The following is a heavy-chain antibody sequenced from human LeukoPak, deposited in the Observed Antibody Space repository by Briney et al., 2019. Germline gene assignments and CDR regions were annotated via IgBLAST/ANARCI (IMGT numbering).Heavy chain of an antibody. Sequence: PGGSLRLSCAASGFTFSTYWMHWVRQVPGKGLVWVSRINSDGSSTVYADSVKGRFTISRDNAENTLYLQMNSLRAEDTAVYYCSRDKGDRDNVFAYWGQGTLVTVSS. CDR2: INSDGSST. CDR1: GFTFSTYW. CDR3: SRDKGDRDNVFAY. V-gene: IGHV3-74*01. J-gene: IGHJ4*02. D-gene: IGHD3-16*01.